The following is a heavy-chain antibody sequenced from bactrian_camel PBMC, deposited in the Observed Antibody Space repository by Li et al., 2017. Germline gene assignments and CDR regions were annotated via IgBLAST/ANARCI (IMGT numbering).Heavy chain of an antibody. J-gene: IGHJ6*01. CDR1: GDVGRKY. Sequence: HVQLVESGGGSVQVGGSQRLSCVASGDVGRKYMAWFRQAPGAEREGVASIDSDDGMRYADSVTGRFTISRDNAKNTLYLQLNSLKMEDTAIYYCAKGPGYYSEWDAWGQGTQVTVS. CDR2: IDSDDGM. CDR3: AKGPGYYSEWDA. D-gene: IGHD4*01. V-gene: IGHV3S53*01.